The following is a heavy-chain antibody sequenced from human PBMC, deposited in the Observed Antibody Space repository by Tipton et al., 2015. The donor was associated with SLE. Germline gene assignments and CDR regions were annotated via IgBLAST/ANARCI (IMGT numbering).Heavy chain of an antibody. CDR1: VGSISSTNYY. CDR3: ARHREVRSGVVISPAKVYYFDS. Sequence: TLSLTCTVSVGSISSTNYYWGWIRQPPGKGLEWIGSISYSGSTYYNTSFKSRVAIAVDTSKNQFSLNLSSVTAADTAVYYCARHREVRSGVVISPAKVYYFDSWGLGTLVTISS. CDR2: ISYSGST. V-gene: IGHV4-39*01. D-gene: IGHD3-22*01. J-gene: IGHJ4*02.